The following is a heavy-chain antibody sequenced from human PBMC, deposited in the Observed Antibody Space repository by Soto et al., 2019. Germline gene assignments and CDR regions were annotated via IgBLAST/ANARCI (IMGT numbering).Heavy chain of an antibody. J-gene: IGHJ4*02. CDR3: AIRMYSTRWYYLDY. CDR1: GFTVSRYA. Sequence: EMQLLESGGGLVQAGGSLRLSCAASGFTVSRYALNWVRQAPGKGLEWVSGISASTYYTDSVKGRFTSSRDTSKNTLYLQMNSLRAEDTAIYFCAIRMYSTRWYYLDYWGQGTLVTVSS. D-gene: IGHD6-13*01. V-gene: IGHV3-23*01. CDR2: ISAST.